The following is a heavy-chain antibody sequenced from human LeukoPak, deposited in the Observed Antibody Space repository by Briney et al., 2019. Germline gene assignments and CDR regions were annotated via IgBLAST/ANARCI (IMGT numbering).Heavy chain of an antibody. CDR1: GYIFTSYW. D-gene: IGHD3-16*01. J-gene: IGHJ5*02. CDR2: ISPANSET. V-gene: IGHV5-51*01. CDR3: ARRGGNWLDP. Sequence: GESLKISCKGSGYIFTSYWIAWVRQQPGKGLQLMGIISPANSETLYSPSFQGQVAMSADSSTAYLQWSSLKASANAIYYCARRGGNWLDPWGQGTLVTVSS.